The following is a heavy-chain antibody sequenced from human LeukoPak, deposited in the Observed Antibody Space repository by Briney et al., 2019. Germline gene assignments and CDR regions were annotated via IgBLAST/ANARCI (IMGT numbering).Heavy chain of an antibody. Sequence: SETLSLTCTVSGVSVSSGRYYWRWIRQPTGKGLEWIGYIYYSGSTNYNPSHKTRDTISVDTSKNQFSLKLSSVTGADTAVYYCARDTAMVPLGYGMDVWGQGTTVTVSS. J-gene: IGHJ6*02. CDR3: ARDTAMVPLGYGMDV. CDR2: IYYSGST. CDR1: GVSVSSGRYY. V-gene: IGHV4-61*01. D-gene: IGHD5-18*01.